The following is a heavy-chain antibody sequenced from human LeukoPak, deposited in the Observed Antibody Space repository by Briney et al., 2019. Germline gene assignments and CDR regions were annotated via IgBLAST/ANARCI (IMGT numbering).Heavy chain of an antibody. V-gene: IGHV4-59*08. CDR3: ARQYDSSGGYYFDY. D-gene: IGHD3-22*01. CDR1: GGSISSYY. J-gene: IGHJ4*02. CDR2: IYYSGST. Sequence: SETLSLTCPVSGGSISSYYWSWIRQPPGKGLEWIGYIYYSGSTNYNPSLKSRVTISVDTSKNQFSLKLSSVTAADTAVYYCARQYDSSGGYYFDYWGQGTLVTVSS.